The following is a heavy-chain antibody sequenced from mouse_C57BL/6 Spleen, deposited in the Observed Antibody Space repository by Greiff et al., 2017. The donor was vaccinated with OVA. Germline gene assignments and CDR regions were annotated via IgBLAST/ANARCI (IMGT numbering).Heavy chain of an antibody. CDR3: ARKLRLYYAMDY. CDR1: GYSITSGYY. Sequence: VQLQQSGPGLVKPSQSLSLTCSVTGYSITSGYYWNWIRQFPGNKLEWMGYISYDGSNNYNPSLKNRISITRDTSKNQFFLKLNSVTTEDTATYYCARKLRLYYAMDYWGQGTSVTVSS. J-gene: IGHJ4*01. CDR2: ISYDGSN. V-gene: IGHV3-6*01. D-gene: IGHD1-2*01.